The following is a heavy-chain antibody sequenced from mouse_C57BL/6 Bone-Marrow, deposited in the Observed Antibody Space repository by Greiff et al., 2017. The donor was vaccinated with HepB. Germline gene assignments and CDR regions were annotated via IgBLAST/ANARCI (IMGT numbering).Heavy chain of an antibody. J-gene: IGHJ1*03. D-gene: IGHD1-1*01. CDR1: GFTFSDYY. Sequence: EVQVVESGGGLVQPGGSLKLSCAASGFTFSDYYMYWVRQTPEKRLEWVAYISNGGGSTYYPDTVKGRFTISRDNAKNTLYLQMSRLQSEDTAMYYCSRPAHYYGSGYFDVWGTGTTVTVSS. V-gene: IGHV5-12*01. CDR3: SRPAHYYGSGYFDV. CDR2: ISNGGGST.